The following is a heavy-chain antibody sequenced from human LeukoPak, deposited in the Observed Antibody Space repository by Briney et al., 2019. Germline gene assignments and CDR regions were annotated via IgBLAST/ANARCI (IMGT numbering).Heavy chain of an antibody. J-gene: IGHJ6*03. CDR3: AREVQVVYGPNLDYCYYYCMDV. CDR1: GFTVSGDY. V-gene: IGHV4-34*01. CDR2: ICHSGST. D-gene: IGHD4/OR15-4a*01. Sequence: GSLRLSCAVSGFTVSGDYMSWVRQAPGKGLEWVGGICHSGSTSYSPSLKSRVTISVDKSKNQFSRKLPTMTVAVTAVYYCAREVQVVYGPNLDYCYYYCMDVWGRGTTVTIS.